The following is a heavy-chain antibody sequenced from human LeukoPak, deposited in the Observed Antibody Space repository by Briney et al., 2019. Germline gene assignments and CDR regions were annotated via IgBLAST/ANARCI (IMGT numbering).Heavy chain of an antibody. CDR1: GFTVSSNY. D-gene: IGHD6-6*01. Sequence: GGSPGLSCSASGFTVSSNYMSWVRQAPGKGLELVSVIYSGGSTYYADSVKGRFTISRDNTKNTLYLQMNSLRAEDTAVYYCARDLGIAARPYYYYGMDVWGQGTTVTVSS. CDR3: ARDLGIAARPYYYYGMDV. J-gene: IGHJ6*02. V-gene: IGHV3-66*01. CDR2: IYSGGST.